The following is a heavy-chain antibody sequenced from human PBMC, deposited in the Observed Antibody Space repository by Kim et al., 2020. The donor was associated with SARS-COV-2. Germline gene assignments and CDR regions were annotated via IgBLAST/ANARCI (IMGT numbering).Heavy chain of an antibody. CDR3: APRSGPFLTAAAGTGY. D-gene: IGHD6-13*01. J-gene: IGHJ4*02. Sequence: SVKGRFTISRDNSKNTPYLQMNSLRAEDTAVYYCAPRSGPFLTAAAGTGYWGQGTLVTVSS. V-gene: IGHV3-23*01.